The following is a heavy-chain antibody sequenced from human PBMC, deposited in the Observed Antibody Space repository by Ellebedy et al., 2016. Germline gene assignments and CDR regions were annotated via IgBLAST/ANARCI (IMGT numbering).Heavy chain of an antibody. CDR2: INHSGST. V-gene: IGHV4-34*01. J-gene: IGHJ4*02. CDR1: GGSFSGYY. CDR3: ARDPYCGGDCYSGGLDY. D-gene: IGHD2-21*01. Sequence: SQTLSLTXXVYGGSFSGYYWSWIRQPPGKGLEWIGEINHSGSTNYNPSLKSRVTISVDTSKNQFSLKLSSVTAADTAVYYCARDPYCGGDCYSGGLDYWGQGTLVTVSS.